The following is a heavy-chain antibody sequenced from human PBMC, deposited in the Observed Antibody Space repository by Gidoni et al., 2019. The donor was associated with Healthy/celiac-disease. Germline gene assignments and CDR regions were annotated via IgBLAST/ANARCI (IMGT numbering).Heavy chain of an antibody. CDR1: GFTFGYYA. J-gene: IGHJ4*02. Sequence: EVQLVESGGGLVQPGRSLRLSCTASGFTFGYYAMSWVRQAPGKGLEWVGFIRNKAYGGTTEYAASVKGRFIISRDDSKSIAYLQMNSLKTEDTAVYYCTRVLRSCYSACGWNYWGQGTLVTVSS. CDR2: IRNKAYGGTT. CDR3: TRVLRSCYSACGWNY. D-gene: IGHD2-15*01. V-gene: IGHV3-49*04.